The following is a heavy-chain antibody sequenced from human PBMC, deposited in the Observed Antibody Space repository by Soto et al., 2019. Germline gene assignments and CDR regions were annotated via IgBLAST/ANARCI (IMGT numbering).Heavy chain of an antibody. CDR2: IIPIFGTA. V-gene: IGHV1-69*01. CDR1: GGTFSSYA. Sequence: QVQLVQSGAEVKKPGSSVTVSCKASGGTFSSYAISWVRQAPGQGLEWMGGIIPIFGTANYAQKFQGRVTITADESTSTAYMELSSLRAEDTAVYYCARAVIGQGGYSGYRFDPWGQGTLVTVSS. D-gene: IGHD5-12*01. J-gene: IGHJ5*02. CDR3: ARAVIGQGGYSGYRFDP.